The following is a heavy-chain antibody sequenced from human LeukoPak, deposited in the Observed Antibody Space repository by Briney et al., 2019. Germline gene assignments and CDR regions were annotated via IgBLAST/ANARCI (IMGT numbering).Heavy chain of an antibody. J-gene: IGHJ4*02. D-gene: IGHD2-2*01. CDR3: AREEYCSSTSCYGYFDY. CDR1: GYTFTGYY. CDR2: INPNSGGT. Sequence: VASVKVSCKASGYTFTGYYMHWVRQAPGQGLEWMGWINPNSGGTNYAQKFQGRVTMTRDTSISTAYMELSRLRSDDTAVYYCAREEYCSSTSCYGYFDYWDQGTLVTVSS. V-gene: IGHV1-2*02.